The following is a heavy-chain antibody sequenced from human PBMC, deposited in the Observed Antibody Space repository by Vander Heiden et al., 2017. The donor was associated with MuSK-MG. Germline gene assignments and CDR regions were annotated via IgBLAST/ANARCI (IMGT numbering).Heavy chain of an antibody. CDR1: GFTVSSNY. V-gene: IGHV3-66*01. D-gene: IGHD3-22*01. Sequence: EVQLLESGGGLVQPGGSLRLSCAASGFTVSSNYMRWVRQAPGKGLEWVSVIYSGGSTYYADSVKGRFTISRDNSKNTLYLQMNSLRAEDTAVYYCARDPDRPDYYYYGMDVWGQGTTVTVSS. J-gene: IGHJ6*02. CDR3: ARDPDRPDYYYYGMDV. CDR2: IYSGGST.